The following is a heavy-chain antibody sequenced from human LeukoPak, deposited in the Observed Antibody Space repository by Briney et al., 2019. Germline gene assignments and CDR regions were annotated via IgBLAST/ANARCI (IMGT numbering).Heavy chain of an antibody. CDR2: ISSSSSYI. CDR3: ARGHYDILTASYKWTPDY. Sequence: GGSLRLSCAASGFTFSSYGMNWVRQAPGKGLEWVSSISSSSSYIYYADSVKRRFTISRDNAKNSLSLQLSSLRAEDTAVYYCARGHYDILTASYKWTPDYWGQGILVTVSS. CDR1: GFTFSSYG. J-gene: IGHJ4*02. V-gene: IGHV3-21*06. D-gene: IGHD3-9*01.